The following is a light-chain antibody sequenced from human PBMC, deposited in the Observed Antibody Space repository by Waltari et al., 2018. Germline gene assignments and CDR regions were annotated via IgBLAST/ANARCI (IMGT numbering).Light chain of an antibody. J-gene: IGLJ2*01. Sequence: QSALTQPPSVSGSPGQSITIPCTGSRPDIRAYTVVSWYQHQPGKAPKLIIYGVTNRPSGVSNRFSGSKSGNTASLTISGLQTEDEADYYCCSYAGSMVFGGGTKLTVL. CDR3: CSYAGSMV. V-gene: IGLV2-23*02. CDR2: GVT. CDR1: RPDIRAYTV.